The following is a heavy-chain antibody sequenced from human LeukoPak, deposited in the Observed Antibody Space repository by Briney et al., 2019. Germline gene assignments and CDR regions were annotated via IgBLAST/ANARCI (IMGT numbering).Heavy chain of an antibody. CDR3: ARDYPDY. CDR2: ISGSGGST. J-gene: IGHJ4*02. V-gene: IGHV3-23*01. Sequence: GGSLRLSCAASGFTFTTYAMTWVRQAPGKGLEWVSGISGSGGSTYYADSVKGRFIISRDNSKNTLYLHMHSLRAEDTAVYYCARDYPDYWGQGTLVTVSS. CDR1: GFTFTTYA.